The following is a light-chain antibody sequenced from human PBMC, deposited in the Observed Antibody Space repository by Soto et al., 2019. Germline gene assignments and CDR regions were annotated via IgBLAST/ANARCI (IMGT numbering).Light chain of an antibody. Sequence: IQLTHSPSTLSASVGDRVTITCRASQGIGTALAWYHQRPGNSPDLLVYDASTLQSGVPSRFSGSGSETDYRLTISGLQPEDFGHHYCQQFHTKPLTLGGGTRGQI. CDR3: QQFHTKPLT. V-gene: IGKV1-13*02. J-gene: IGKJ4*01. CDR2: DAS. CDR1: QGIGTA.